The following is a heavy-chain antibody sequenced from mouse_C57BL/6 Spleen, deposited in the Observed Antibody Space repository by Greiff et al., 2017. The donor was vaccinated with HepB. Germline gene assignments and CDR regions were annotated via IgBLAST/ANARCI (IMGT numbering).Heavy chain of an antibody. V-gene: IGHV1-69*01. CDR3: ARRGTGPFAY. J-gene: IGHJ3*01. D-gene: IGHD4-1*01. CDR2: IDPSDSYI. Sequence: QVQLQQPGAELVMPGASVKLSCKASGYTFTSYWMHWVKQRPGQGLEWIGEIDPSDSYINYNQKFKGKSTLTVDKSSSTAYMQLSSLTSEDSAVYYCARRGTGPFAYWGQGTLVTVSA. CDR1: GYTFTSYW.